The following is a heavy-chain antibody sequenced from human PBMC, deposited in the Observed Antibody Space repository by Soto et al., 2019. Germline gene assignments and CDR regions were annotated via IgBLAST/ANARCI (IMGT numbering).Heavy chain of an antibody. J-gene: IGHJ4*02. V-gene: IGHV3-33*01. CDR2: IWYDGSNK. D-gene: IGHD3-3*01. CDR1: GFTSSSYG. CDR3: ARGYDLWSDFDN. Sequence: PGGSLRLSCAASGFTSSSYGMHWVRQAPGKGLEWVAVIWYDGSNKYYADSVKGRFTISRDNSKNTLYLQMNSLRAEDTAVYYCARGYDLWSDFDNWGQGALVTVYS.